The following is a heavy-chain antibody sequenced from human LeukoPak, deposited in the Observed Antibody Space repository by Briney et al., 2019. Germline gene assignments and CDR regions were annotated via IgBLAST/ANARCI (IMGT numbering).Heavy chain of an antibody. Sequence: PSETLSLTCTVSGGSISSSSYYWGWIRQPPGKGLEWIGYIYYSGSTNYNPSLKSRVTISVDTSENQFSLKLSSVTAADTAVYYCARSGYTYGSFDYWGQGTLVTVSS. J-gene: IGHJ4*02. CDR2: IYYSGST. V-gene: IGHV4-61*05. CDR1: GGSISSSSYY. CDR3: ARSGYTYGSFDY. D-gene: IGHD5-18*01.